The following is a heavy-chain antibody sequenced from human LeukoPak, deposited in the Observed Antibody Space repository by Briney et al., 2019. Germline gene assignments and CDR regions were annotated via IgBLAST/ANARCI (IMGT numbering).Heavy chain of an antibody. Sequence: SETPSLTCTVSGGSISSYYWSWIRQPPGKGLEWIGYIYYSGSTNYNPSLKSRVTISVDTSKNQFSLKLSSVTAADTAVYYCARTNYELDYWGQGTLVTVSS. D-gene: IGHD1-7*01. CDR3: ARTNYELDY. V-gene: IGHV4-59*01. CDR1: GGSISSYY. J-gene: IGHJ4*02. CDR2: IYYSGST.